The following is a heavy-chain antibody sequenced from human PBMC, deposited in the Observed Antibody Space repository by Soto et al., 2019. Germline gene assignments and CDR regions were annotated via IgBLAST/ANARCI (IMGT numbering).Heavy chain of an antibody. CDR1: GFTFDDYA. CDR2: LSWNSGSI. Sequence: YLRLSCAASGFTFDDYAMHWVRQAPGKGLAWVSGLSWNSGSIGYADSVKGRFTISRDNAKNSLHLQMNSLRAEDTAVYYCAKDAYSKYYYCRGVWGRVTTITVAS. CDR3: AKDAYSKYYYCRGV. J-gene: IGHJ6*02. D-gene: IGHD4-4*01. V-gene: IGHV3-9*01.